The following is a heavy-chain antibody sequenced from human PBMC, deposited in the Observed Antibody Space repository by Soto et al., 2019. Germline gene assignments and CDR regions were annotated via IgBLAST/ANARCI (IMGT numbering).Heavy chain of an antibody. CDR3: ARGFFETIVVAGRGDY. D-gene: IGHD6-19*01. J-gene: IGHJ4*02. CDR1: GLTFSSFS. CDR2: ISSSSSTT. Sequence: EVQLVESGGGLVQPGGSKRLSCIASGLTFSSFSMNWVRQAPGKGLEWVAYISSSSSTTYYADSVKGRFTISRDNAKNSLYLQMNSLRDEDTAVYYCARGFFETIVVAGRGDYWGQGTLVTVSS. V-gene: IGHV3-48*02.